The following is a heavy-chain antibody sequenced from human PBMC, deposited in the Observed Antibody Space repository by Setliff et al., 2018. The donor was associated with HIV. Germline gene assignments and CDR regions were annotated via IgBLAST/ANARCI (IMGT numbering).Heavy chain of an antibody. J-gene: IGHJ4*02. CDR2: IYYNGNT. V-gene: IGHV4-39*07. CDR1: GASISSNSYY. CDR3: ARGSRNYYGSGALDY. Sequence: SETLSLTCSVSGASISSNSYYWGWIRQPPGKGLEWVGSIYYNGNTFYNQSLQSRVTISLDTSKKQFSLKLSSVTAADTAVYHCARGSRNYYGSGALDYWGQGTLVTVSS. D-gene: IGHD3-10*01.